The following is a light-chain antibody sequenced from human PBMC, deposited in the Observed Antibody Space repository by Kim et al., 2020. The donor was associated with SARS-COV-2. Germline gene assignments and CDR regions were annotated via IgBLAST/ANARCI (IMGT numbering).Light chain of an antibody. J-gene: IGLJ2*01. Sequence: GQRVTISCFGSSSNVGSNTVYWYQHLSGTAPKLLIYTNDQRPSGVPDRFSGANSGTSASLAISGLQSEDEADYYCAAWDDSLNGPVFGGGTQLTVL. CDR1: SSNVGSNT. CDR3: AAWDDSLNGPV. V-gene: IGLV1-44*01. CDR2: TND.